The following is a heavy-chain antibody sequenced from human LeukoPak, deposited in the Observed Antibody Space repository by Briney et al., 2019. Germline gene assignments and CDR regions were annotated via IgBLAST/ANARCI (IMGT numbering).Heavy chain of an antibody. V-gene: IGHV4-4*07. J-gene: IGHJ5*02. CDR2: IHTSGST. CDR1: GGSISSYY. D-gene: IGHD5-12*01. CDR3: ARTRGYSGYAEAEYWFDP. Sequence: SETLSLTCTVSGGSISSYYWSWIRQPAGKGLEWIGRIHTSGSTNYNPSLKSRVTMSVDTSKNQFSLKLSSVTAADTAVYYCARTRGYSGYAEAEYWFDPWGQGTLVTVSS.